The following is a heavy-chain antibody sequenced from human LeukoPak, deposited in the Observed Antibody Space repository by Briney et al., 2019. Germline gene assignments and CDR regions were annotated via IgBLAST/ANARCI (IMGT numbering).Heavy chain of an antibody. J-gene: IGHJ4*02. D-gene: IGHD4-11*01. CDR2: VYYGGST. V-gene: IGHV4-59*01. CDR1: GGSISSYY. CDR3: ARDPYSNFGRYFDC. Sequence: SETLSLTCTVSGGSISSYYWNWIRQTPGKGLEWIGSVYYGGSTNYHPSLKSRVTMSLDTSKNQFSLKMTSVTAADTAVYYCARDPYSNFGRYFDCWGQGTLVTVSS.